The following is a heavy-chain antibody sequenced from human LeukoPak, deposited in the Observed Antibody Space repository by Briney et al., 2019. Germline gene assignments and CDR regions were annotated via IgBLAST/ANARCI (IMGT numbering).Heavy chain of an antibody. Sequence: ASVNVSCKASGYTFTSYGISWVRQATGQGLERMGWISAYNGNTNYAQKLQGRVTMTTDTSTSTAYMELRSLRSDDTAVYYCARPEGRGTTLDKFDYWGQGTLVTVSS. CDR2: ISAYNGNT. V-gene: IGHV1-18*01. D-gene: IGHD3-10*01. CDR3: ARPEGRGTTLDKFDY. CDR1: GYTFTSYG. J-gene: IGHJ4*02.